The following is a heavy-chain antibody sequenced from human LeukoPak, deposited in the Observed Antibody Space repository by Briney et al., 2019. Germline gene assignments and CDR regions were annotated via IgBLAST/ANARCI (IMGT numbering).Heavy chain of an antibody. CDR1: GGSISSYY. J-gene: IGHJ4*02. CDR2: IYYSGST. CDR3: ARQRLLWFGESNSGLDY. V-gene: IGHV4-59*08. D-gene: IGHD3-10*01. Sequence: SETLSLTCTVSGGSISSYYWNWIRQPPGKGLEWIGYIYYSGSTNYNPSLKSRVTMSVDTSKKQFSLKLTSVTAADTAVYYCARQRLLWFGESNSGLDYWGQGNLVTVSS.